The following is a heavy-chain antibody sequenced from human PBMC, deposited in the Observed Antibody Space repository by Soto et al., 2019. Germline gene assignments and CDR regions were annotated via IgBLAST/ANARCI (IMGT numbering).Heavy chain of an antibody. CDR2: ISSSSSYI. D-gene: IGHD4-17*01. Sequence: GGSLRLSCAASGFTFSSYSMNWVRQAPGKGLEWVSSISSSSSYIYYADSVKGRFTISRDNAKNSLYLQMNSLRAEDTAAYYCARDYGGNSAPRYWYFDLWGRGTLVTVSS. CDR1: GFTFSSYS. CDR3: ARDYGGNSAPRYWYFDL. V-gene: IGHV3-21*01. J-gene: IGHJ2*01.